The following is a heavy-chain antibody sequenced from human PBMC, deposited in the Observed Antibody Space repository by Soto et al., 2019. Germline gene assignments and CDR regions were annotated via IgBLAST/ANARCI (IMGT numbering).Heavy chain of an antibody. D-gene: IGHD2-2*03. CDR2: ISGSGGST. J-gene: IGHJ6*03. V-gene: IGHV3-23*01. CDR1: GFTFSSYA. CDR3: AKSGYCSSTSCYRYYYYYMDV. Sequence: PGGSLRLSCAASGFTFSSYAMSWVRQAPGKGLEWVSAISGSGGSTYYADSVKGRFTISRDNSKNTLYLQMNSLRAEDTAVYYCAKSGYCSSTSCYRYYYYYMDVWGKGTTVTVSS.